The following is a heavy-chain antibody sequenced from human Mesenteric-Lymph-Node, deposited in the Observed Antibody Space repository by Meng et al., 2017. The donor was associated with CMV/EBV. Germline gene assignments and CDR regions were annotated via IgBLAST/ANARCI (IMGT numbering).Heavy chain of an antibody. CDR2: SYHTGET. D-gene: IGHD2-2*01. Sequence: SETLSLTCSVSGASISNSRDFWGWIRQSPGKGLEWLATSYHTGETYYNPSPSLRSRLSTSVDTSKNQFSLKLTSMTAADTAMYYCARALAQDVVIPGALDYWGQGALVTVSS. CDR3: ARALAQDVVIPGALDY. J-gene: IGHJ4*02. V-gene: IGHV4-39*07. CDR1: GASISNSRDF.